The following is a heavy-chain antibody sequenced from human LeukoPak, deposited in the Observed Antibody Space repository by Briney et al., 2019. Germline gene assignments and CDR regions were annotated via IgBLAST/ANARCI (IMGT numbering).Heavy chain of an antibody. CDR1: GFTFSTYG. V-gene: IGHV3-33*05. CDR2: IVSDGGRA. Sequence: GGSLRLSCSASGFTFSTYGMQWVRQTPGKGLEWVAVIVSDGGRAHYGDPVRGRFTISRDNSKNTLYLQMNSLRAEDTAVYYCARDSITEDNSLDYWGRGILVTVSS. D-gene: IGHD7-27*01. J-gene: IGHJ4*02. CDR3: ARDSITEDNSLDY.